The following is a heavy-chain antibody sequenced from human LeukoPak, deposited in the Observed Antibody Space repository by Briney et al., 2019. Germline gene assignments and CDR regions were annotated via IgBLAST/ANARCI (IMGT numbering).Heavy chain of an antibody. Sequence: ASVKVSCKASGYTFTGYYMHWVRQAPGQGLEWMGWINTSRGGKNYAKKFQRRVTMTREASISTAYVKLSRLRSDDTAVYYCARSDCSSTSCYVGDDWFDPWGQGTLVTVSS. J-gene: IGHJ5*02. CDR1: GYTFTGYY. V-gene: IGHV1-2*02. CDR2: INTSRGGK. D-gene: IGHD2-2*01. CDR3: ARSDCSSTSCYVGDDWFDP.